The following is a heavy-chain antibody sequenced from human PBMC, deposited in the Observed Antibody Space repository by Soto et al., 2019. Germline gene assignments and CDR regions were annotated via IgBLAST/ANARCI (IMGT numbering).Heavy chain of an antibody. CDR1: GGSFSGYY. CDR3: ARGRLGGAAN. V-gene: IGHV4-34*01. D-gene: IGHD3-16*01. J-gene: IGHJ4*02. Sequence: QVQLRQWGAGLSKPSETLSLTCAVYGGSFSGYYWSWIRQPPGKGLEWIGEIDHSGGTNYNPSLKSRVTISVDTSKNQFSLKLSSVTAADTAVYYCARGRLGGAANWGQGTLVTVSS. CDR2: IDHSGGT.